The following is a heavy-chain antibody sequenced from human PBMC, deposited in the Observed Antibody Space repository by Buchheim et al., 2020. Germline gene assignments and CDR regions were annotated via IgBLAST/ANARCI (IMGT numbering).Heavy chain of an antibody. CDR3: AKAPGRVTMIVVVMARIQDY. J-gene: IGHJ4*02. CDR1: GFTFSSYA. D-gene: IGHD3-22*01. Sequence: EVQLLESGGGLVQPGGSLRLSCAASGFTFSSYAMSWVRQAPGKGLEWVSAISGSGGSTYYADSVKGRFTISRDNSKNTLYLQMNSLRAEDTAVYYCAKAPGRVTMIVVVMARIQDYWGQGTL. V-gene: IGHV3-23*01. CDR2: ISGSGGST.